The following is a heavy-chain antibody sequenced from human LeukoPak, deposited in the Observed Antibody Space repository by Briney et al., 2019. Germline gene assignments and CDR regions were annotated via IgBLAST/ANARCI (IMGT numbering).Heavy chain of an antibody. CDR2: IRSVAYGETT. V-gene: IGHV3-49*04. CDR1: GFIFGDHA. CDR3: ARGPIQLWLHNAMDV. Sequence: GGSLRLSCTASGFIFGDHAMTWVRQAPGGGLQWVGFIRSVAYGETTEYAASVQGRFTISRDNSKSIPYLQMNSLKTEDTGVYYCARGPIQLWLHNAMDVWGQGTTVIVSS. J-gene: IGHJ6*02. D-gene: IGHD1-1*01.